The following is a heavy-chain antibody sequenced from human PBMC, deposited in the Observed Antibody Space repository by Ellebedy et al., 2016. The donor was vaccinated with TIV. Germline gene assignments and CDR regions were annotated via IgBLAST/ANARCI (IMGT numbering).Heavy chain of an antibody. CDR1: GFTFSTYS. CDR3: ARGPVGATRSYWYFDL. Sequence: GESLKISCVGSGFTFSTYSFNWVRQAPGKGLEWVSYIGGSGSTINYADSVKGRFTVSRDNAKDSLYLQMDSLRADDTAVYYCARGPVGATRSYWYFDLWGRGTLVTVSS. V-gene: IGHV3-48*01. J-gene: IGHJ2*01. CDR2: IGGSGSTI. D-gene: IGHD1-26*01.